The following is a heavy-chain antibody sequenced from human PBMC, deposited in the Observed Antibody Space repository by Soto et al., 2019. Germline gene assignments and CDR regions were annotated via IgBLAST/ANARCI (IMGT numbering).Heavy chain of an antibody. V-gene: IGHV4-30-4*01. CDR1: GGSISSGDYY. CDR3: ARNYYDNPGYFDY. Sequence: SETLSLTCPVSGGSISSGDYYWSWIRQPPGKGLEWIGYIYYSGSTYYNPSLKSRVTISVDTSKNQFSLKLSSVTAADTAVYYCARNYYDNPGYFDYWGQGTLVTVSS. D-gene: IGHD3-22*01. CDR2: IYYSGST. J-gene: IGHJ4*02.